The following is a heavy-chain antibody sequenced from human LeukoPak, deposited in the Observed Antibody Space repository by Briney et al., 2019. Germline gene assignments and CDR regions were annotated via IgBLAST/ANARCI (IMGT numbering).Heavy chain of an antibody. J-gene: IGHJ4*02. CDR3: VRQGTDGDFDY. V-gene: IGHV3-74*01. CDR2: IKSDGSMT. CDR1: GFTFSAHW. D-gene: IGHD1/OR15-1a*01. Sequence: GGSLILSCVASGFTFSAHWMHWVRQAPGKGLVWVSRIKSDGSMTNYADSVKGRFTISRDNAKNTLYLQMNSLRAEDTAVYYCVRQGTDGDFDYWGQGTLVTVSS.